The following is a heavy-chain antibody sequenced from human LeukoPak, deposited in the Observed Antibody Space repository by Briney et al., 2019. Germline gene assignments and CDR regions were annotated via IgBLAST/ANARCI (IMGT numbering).Heavy chain of an antibody. Sequence: SVKVSCTASGDILNSYHIHWVRQAPGQGLEWMGIIKHSGGSTTYAQKFQGRLTMTRDTSTGTVNMELSSLTSEDTAVYYCARDFSWSVDYWGQGALVTVSS. CDR2: IKHSGGST. V-gene: IGHV1-46*02. CDR1: GDILNSYH. J-gene: IGHJ4*02. CDR3: ARDFSWSVDY. D-gene: IGHD6-13*01.